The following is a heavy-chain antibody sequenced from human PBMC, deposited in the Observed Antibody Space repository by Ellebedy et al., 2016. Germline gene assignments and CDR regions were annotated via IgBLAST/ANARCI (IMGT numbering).Heavy chain of an antibody. J-gene: IGHJ5*02. D-gene: IGHD1-1*01. Sequence: GESLKISCAASGFTFSDYYMSWIRQAPGKGLEWVSYISSSGSTIYYADSVKGRFTISRDNVKNSLFLQMNSLRDEDTAVYYCARDLHGTGTGLDHWGQGTLVTVSS. CDR1: GFTFSDYY. CDR3: ARDLHGTGTGLDH. V-gene: IGHV3-11*04. CDR2: ISSSGSTI.